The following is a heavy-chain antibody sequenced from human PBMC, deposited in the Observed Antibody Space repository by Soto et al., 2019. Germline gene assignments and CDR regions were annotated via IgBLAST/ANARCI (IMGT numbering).Heavy chain of an antibody. D-gene: IGHD5-18*01. CDR1: GFTFDDYA. Sequence: GGSLRLSCAASGFTFDDYAMHWVRQAPGKGLEWVSGISWNSGSIGYADSVKGRFTISRDNSKNTLYLLMNSLRPEDTAVYYYAEGHNTAQDQYYYGLGVWGQGTTVTVSS. CDR3: AEGHNTAQDQYYYGLGV. J-gene: IGHJ6*02. V-gene: IGHV3-9*01. CDR2: ISWNSGSI.